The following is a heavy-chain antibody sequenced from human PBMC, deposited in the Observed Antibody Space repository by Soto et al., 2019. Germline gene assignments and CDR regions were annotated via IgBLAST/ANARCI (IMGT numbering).Heavy chain of an antibody. Sequence: QVQLVESGGGVVQPGRSLRLSCAASGFTFSSYGMHWVRQAPGKGLEWVAVIWYDGSNKYYADSVKGRFTISRDNSKNTLYLQMNSLRAEDTAVYYCARDLLLTMVRGVKTYYGMDVWGQGTTVTVSS. CDR3: ARDLLLTMVRGVKTYYGMDV. D-gene: IGHD3-10*01. J-gene: IGHJ6*02. CDR1: GFTFSSYG. CDR2: IWYDGSNK. V-gene: IGHV3-33*01.